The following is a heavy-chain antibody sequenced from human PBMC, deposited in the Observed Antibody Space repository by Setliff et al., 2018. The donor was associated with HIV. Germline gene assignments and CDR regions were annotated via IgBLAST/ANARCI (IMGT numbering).Heavy chain of an antibody. D-gene: IGHD5-18*01. Sequence: SETLSLTCTVSGGFISSHYWSWIPQPPGKGLEWIGYIYYSGSTNYKSSLKSRVTISVDTSKNQFSLTLSSLTAADTAVYFCARQTPKSNVDKAVDCWGQGTLVTVSS. CDR2: IYYSGST. CDR3: ARQTPKSNVDKAVDC. J-gene: IGHJ4*02. V-gene: IGHV4-59*11. CDR1: GGFISSHY.